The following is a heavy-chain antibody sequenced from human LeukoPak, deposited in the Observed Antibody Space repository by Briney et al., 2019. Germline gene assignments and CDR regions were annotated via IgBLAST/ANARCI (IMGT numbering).Heavy chain of an antibody. J-gene: IGHJ4*02. CDR1: GYTFTSYY. CDR2: INPIGGST. D-gene: IGHD3-22*01. CDR3: ARATMIVVAPDY. Sequence: ASVKVSCKASGYTFTSYYMHWVRQAPGQGLEWMGIINPIGGSTSYAQKFQGRVTMTRDTSTSTVYMELSSLRSEDTAVYYCARATMIVVAPDYWGQGTLVTVSS. V-gene: IGHV1-46*03.